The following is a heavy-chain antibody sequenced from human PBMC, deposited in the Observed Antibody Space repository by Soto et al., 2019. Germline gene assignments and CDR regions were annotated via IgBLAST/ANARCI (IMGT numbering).Heavy chain of an antibody. CDR2: IYYDGST. V-gene: IGHV4-59*01. Sequence: SETLSLTCSVSGGSISIYYWSWIRQPPGKGLEWIGYIYYDGSTDYNPSLKSRVTISVDTSKNQFSLKLSSVTAADTAVYYCATELRSSGYFDYWGQGTLVTVSS. CDR1: GGSISIYY. D-gene: IGHD6-19*01. J-gene: IGHJ4*02. CDR3: ATELRSSGYFDY.